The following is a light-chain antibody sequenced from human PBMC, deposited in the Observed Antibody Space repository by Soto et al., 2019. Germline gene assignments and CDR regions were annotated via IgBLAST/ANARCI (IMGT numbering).Light chain of an antibody. J-gene: IGKJ1*01. V-gene: IGKV1-39*01. CDR1: QTIDHH. Sequence: DIPMTQSPSSLSASVGDRVTITCRASQTIDHHLNWYQQKPGKAPKLLMDAASRMQVGVPSRFSGSGTGTEFTLTINSLQPEDFATYDCQQSYSTTWTFGQGTKVGVK. CDR2: AAS. CDR3: QQSYSTTWT.